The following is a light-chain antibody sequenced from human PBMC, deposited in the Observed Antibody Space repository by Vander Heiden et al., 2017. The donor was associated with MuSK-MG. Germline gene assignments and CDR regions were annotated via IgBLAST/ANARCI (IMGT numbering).Light chain of an antibody. V-gene: IGKV3-20*01. Sequence: ENVLTQSPGALSLSPGESATLSCRASQSVRSRYLAWYQQKPGQAPRLLIYGATSRATGIPDRFSGSGSGTDFALTITRLDPADFAVYYCQQDGDSPWTFGQGTMVDIK. CDR2: GAT. CDR3: QQDGDSPWT. CDR1: QSVRSRY. J-gene: IGKJ1*01.